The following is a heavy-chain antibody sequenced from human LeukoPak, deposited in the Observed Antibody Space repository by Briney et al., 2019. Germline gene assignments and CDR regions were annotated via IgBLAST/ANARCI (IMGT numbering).Heavy chain of an antibody. CDR1: GDSVSSNSGA. D-gene: IGHD6-19*01. CDR3: ASRAVAYTPFEY. V-gene: IGHV6-1*01. Sequence: SQTLSLTCAISGDSVSSNSGAWNWIRQSPSRGLEWLGRTYYRSKWYNDYAVSVRGRITINPDTSKNQFSLQLNSVTPEDTAVYYCASRAVAYTPFEYWGQGTVVTVSS. J-gene: IGHJ4*02. CDR2: TYYRSKWYN.